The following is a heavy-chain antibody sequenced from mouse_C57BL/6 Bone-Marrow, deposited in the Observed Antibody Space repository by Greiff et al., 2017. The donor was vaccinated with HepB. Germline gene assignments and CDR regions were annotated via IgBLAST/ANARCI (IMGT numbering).Heavy chain of an antibody. V-gene: IGHV5-16*01. J-gene: IGHJ2*01. CDR1: GFTFSDYY. CDR2: INYDGSST. CDR3: ARQLRLSYFDY. Sequence: EVKLVESEGGLVQPGSSMKLSCTASGFTFSDYYMAWVRQVPEKGLEWVANINYDGSSTYYLDSLKSRFIISRDNAKNILYLQMSSLKSEDTATYYCARQLRLSYFDYWGQGTTLTVSS. D-gene: IGHD3-2*02.